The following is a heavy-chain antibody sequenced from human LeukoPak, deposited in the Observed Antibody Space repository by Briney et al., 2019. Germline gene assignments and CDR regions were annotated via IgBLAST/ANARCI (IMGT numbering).Heavy chain of an antibody. CDR2: LSSSSSTI. CDR3: ARVECSGGSCYRGMSWRYYYYGMDV. Sequence: GGSLRLSCAASGFTFSSYSMNWVRQAPGKGLQWVSYLSSSSSTIYYADSVKGRFTISRDNAKNSLYLQMNSLRDEDTAVYYCARVECSGGSCYRGMSWRYYYYGMDVWGQGTTVTVSS. D-gene: IGHD2-15*01. V-gene: IGHV3-48*02. J-gene: IGHJ6*02. CDR1: GFTFSSYS.